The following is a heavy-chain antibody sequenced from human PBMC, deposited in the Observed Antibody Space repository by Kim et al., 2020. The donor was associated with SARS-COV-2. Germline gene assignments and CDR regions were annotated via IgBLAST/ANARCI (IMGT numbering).Heavy chain of an antibody. V-gene: IGHV4-34*01. CDR2: T. J-gene: IGHJ6*02. Sequence: TNYNPSLKSRVTISVDTSKSQFSLKLSSVTAADTAVYYCARGNYYGMDVWGQGTTVTVSS. CDR3: ARGNYYGMDV.